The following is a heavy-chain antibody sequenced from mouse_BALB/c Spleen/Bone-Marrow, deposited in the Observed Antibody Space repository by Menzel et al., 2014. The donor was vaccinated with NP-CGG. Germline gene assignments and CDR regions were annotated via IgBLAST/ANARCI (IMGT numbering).Heavy chain of an antibody. CDR2: ILPGSGTT. V-gene: IGHV1-9*01. CDR3: ARSHYYGLYYAMDY. D-gene: IGHD1-1*01. CDR1: GYTFSSYW. J-gene: IGHJ4*01. Sequence: QVQLQQSGAELMKPGASVKISCKTTGYTFSSYWIEWVKQRPGHGLEWIGEILPGSGTTNYNEKFKGKATFTADTSSNTAYMQLSSLTSEDSAVYYRARSHYYGLYYAMDYWGQGTSVTVSS.